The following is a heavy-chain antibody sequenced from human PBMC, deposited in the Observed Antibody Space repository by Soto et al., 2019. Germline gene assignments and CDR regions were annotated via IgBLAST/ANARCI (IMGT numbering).Heavy chain of an antibody. Sequence: ASVKVSCKTSGYTFSNYAISWVRQTPGQGLEWMGWVSPYNGIANYTQKFQGRVTMTTDTSTATAHMELTSLRSDDTAMYYCARGISLIMAAPDYWGQGTLVTFSS. CDR3: ARGISLIMAAPDY. J-gene: IGHJ4*02. CDR1: GYTFSNYA. CDR2: VSPYNGIA. V-gene: IGHV1-18*04. D-gene: IGHD3-22*01.